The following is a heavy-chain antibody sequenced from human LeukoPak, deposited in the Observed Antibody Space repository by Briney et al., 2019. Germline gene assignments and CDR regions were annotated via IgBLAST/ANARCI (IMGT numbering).Heavy chain of an antibody. D-gene: IGHD3-16*01. J-gene: IGHJ4*02. V-gene: IGHV6-1*01. CDR3: ARADLGAAYFDF. Sequence: SQTLSLTCAISGDSVSTNNVAWNWIRQSPSRGLEWLGRTYYRSKWYNDYAVSVKSRISINPDTSKNQFSLQLNSVTPDDTAVYYCARADLGAAYFDFWGQGTLVTVSS. CDR2: TYYRSKWYN. CDR1: GDSVSTNNVA.